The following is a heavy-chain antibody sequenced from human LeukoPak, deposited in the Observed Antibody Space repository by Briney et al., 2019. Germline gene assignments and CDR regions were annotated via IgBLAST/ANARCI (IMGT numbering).Heavy chain of an antibody. D-gene: IGHD1-14*01. Sequence: SETLSLTCTVSGGSISSGSYYWSWIRQPAGKGLEWIGRIYTSGSTNYNPSLKSRVTISVDTSKNQFSLKLSSVTAADTAVYYCARVPTTYYYMDVWGKGTTVTVSS. CDR1: GGSISSGSYY. CDR3: ARVPTTYYYMDV. CDR2: IYTSGST. J-gene: IGHJ6*03. V-gene: IGHV4-61*02.